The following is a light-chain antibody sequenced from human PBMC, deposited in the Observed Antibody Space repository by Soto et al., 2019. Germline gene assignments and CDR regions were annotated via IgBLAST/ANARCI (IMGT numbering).Light chain of an antibody. CDR2: DAS. J-gene: IGKJ5*01. CDR3: QQYNNWPIT. Sequence: EIVMTQSPATLSVSPGDRATLSCRASQSVSGYLAWYQQKPGQAPRLLIYDASKRATGIPARFSGSGSGTEFTLTISSLQSEDFAVYYCQQYNNWPITFGQGTRLEI. CDR1: QSVSGY. V-gene: IGKV3D-15*01.